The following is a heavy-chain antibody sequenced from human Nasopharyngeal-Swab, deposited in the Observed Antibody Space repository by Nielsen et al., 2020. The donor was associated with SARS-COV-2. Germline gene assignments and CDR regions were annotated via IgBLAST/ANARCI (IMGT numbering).Heavy chain of an antibody. V-gene: IGHV4-59*01. CDR3: ARDHSYYDSNGYYFDY. Sequence: SETLSLTCTVSGGSISTYYWSWIRQPPGKGLEWLGYIHSSGTTNYNPSLKSRVTISVDTSKNQFSLKLSSVTAADTAVYYCARDHSYYDSNGYYFDYWGLGTLVTVSS. CDR2: IHSSGTT. D-gene: IGHD3-22*01. CDR1: GGSISTYY. J-gene: IGHJ4*02.